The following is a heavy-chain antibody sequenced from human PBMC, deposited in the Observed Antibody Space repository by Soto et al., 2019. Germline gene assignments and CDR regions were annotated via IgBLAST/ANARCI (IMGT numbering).Heavy chain of an antibody. CDR2: ISYDGSNK. D-gene: IGHD3-22*01. V-gene: IGHV3-30*18. Sequence: QVQLVESGGGVVQPGRSLRLSCAASGFTFSSYGMHWVRQAPGKGLEWVAVISYDGSNKYYADSVKGRFTISRDNSKNTLYLQMNSLRAEDTAVYYCAKDATYYYDSSGYYGDYFDYWGQGTLVTVSS. J-gene: IGHJ4*02. CDR3: AKDATYYYDSSGYYGDYFDY. CDR1: GFTFSSYG.